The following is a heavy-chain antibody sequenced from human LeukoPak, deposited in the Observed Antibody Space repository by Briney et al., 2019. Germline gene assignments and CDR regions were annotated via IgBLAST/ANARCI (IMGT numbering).Heavy chain of an antibody. J-gene: IGHJ4*02. CDR2: ISVYNGDT. V-gene: IGHV1-18*01. Sequence: ASVKVSCKASGYTFTSYGISWVRQAPGQGLEWMGWISVYNGDTNYAQKFQGRVTMTTDTSTTTAYMELRSLRSDDTAVYYCARDPNGSDDFDYWGQGTLVTVSS. CDR3: ARDPNGSDDFDY. D-gene: IGHD1-26*01. CDR1: GYTFTSYG.